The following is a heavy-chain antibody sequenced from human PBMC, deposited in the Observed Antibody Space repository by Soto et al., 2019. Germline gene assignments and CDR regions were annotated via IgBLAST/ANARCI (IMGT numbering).Heavy chain of an antibody. D-gene: IGHD3-16*01. J-gene: IGHJ6*02. CDR2: ITPVLDMA. V-gene: IGHV1-69*02. Sequence: QVQLVQSGAEVKKPGSSVRVSCKASGGTFSSNTLSWVRQAPGQGLEWMGRITPVLDMADYEQKFQDRLTITADKYTTTVYMELGSLRSEDTAIYYCARAISSGGRFSGMDVWGQVTTVTVSS. CDR3: ARAISSGGRFSGMDV. CDR1: GGTFSSNT.